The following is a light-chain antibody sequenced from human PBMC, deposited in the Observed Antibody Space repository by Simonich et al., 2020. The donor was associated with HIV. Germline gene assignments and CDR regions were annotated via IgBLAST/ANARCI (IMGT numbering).Light chain of an antibody. CDR1: SYNIGSNT. V-gene: IGLV1-44*01. CDR2: SNN. J-gene: IGLJ2*01. CDR3: AAWDDSLNGVV. Sequence: QSVLTQPTSASGTPGQRVTIACSGSSYNIGSNTVNWYQQLQGTAPKLLIYSNNQRPSGVPDRFSGSKSGTSASLAISGLQSEDEADYYCAAWDDSLNGVVFGGGTKLSVL.